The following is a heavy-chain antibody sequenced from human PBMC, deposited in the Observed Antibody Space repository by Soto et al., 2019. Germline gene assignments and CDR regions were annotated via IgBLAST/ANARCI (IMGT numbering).Heavy chain of an antibody. J-gene: IGHJ4*02. CDR1: GYSFTSYG. D-gene: IGHD6-6*01. CDR3: ASVLTAARLDY. V-gene: IGHV1-18*01. CDR2: ISAYNGNT. Sequence: ASVNVSCKTSGYSFTSYGITWVRRAPGQGLEWMGWISAYNGNTNYAQKLQGRVTMTTDTSTSTAYMELRSLRSDDTAVYYCASVLTAARLDYRGQRTLVTVSS.